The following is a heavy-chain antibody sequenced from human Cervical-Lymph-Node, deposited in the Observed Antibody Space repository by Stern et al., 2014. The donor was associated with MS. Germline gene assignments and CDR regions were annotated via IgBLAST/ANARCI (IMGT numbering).Heavy chain of an antibody. Sequence: QVQLQESGPVLVKPSQTLSLTCTVSGASISSVGYYWSWIRQHPGKGLEWIGYISYIGSTYYNPSLQSRVSISVDTSENQFSLNLSSVTAADTALYYCARSDRLWGSFDYWGQGTLVTVSS. CDR2: ISYIGST. J-gene: IGHJ4*02. V-gene: IGHV4-31*03. D-gene: IGHD3-16*01. CDR3: ARSDRLWGSFDY. CDR1: GASISSVGYY.